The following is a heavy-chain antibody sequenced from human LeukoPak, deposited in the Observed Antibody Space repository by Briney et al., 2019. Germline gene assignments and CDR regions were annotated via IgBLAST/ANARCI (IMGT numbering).Heavy chain of an antibody. CDR1: GFTFSTYS. CDR3: ARGGHNGY. V-gene: IGHV3-48*04. J-gene: IGHJ4*02. CDR2: ISVTSNTV. D-gene: IGHD2-8*01. Sequence: PGGSLRLSCAAYGFTFSTYSMNWVRQAPGKGLEWLSYISVTSNTVYYADSVKGRFTISRDNAKNSLYLQMNSLRAEYTAVYYCARGGHNGYWGQGTLVTVSS.